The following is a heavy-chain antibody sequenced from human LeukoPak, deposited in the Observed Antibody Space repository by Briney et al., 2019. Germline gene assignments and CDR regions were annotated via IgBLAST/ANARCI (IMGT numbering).Heavy chain of an antibody. V-gene: IGHV3-23*01. CDR1: GFTFSTYA. CDR3: AKLSSVSFPDFDH. Sequence: GGSLRLSCAASGFTFSTYAMTSVRQAPGKGRDWVSVISNAGVTTYYADSVEGRFTISRDNSRNTLYLEMNSLRAEDTALYYCAKLSSVSFPDFDHWGQGTLVTVSS. CDR2: ISNAGVTT. J-gene: IGHJ4*02. D-gene: IGHD2-2*01.